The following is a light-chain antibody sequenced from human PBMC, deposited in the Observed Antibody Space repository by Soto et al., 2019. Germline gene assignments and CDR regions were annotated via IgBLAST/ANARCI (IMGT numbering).Light chain of an antibody. CDR3: QEYNNWPLFT. CDR2: SAS. V-gene: IGKV3-15*01. CDR1: QSISRN. Sequence: EIEMTQSPATLSVSPGERATLSCRASQSISRNLAWYQQKPGQAPRLLIYSASTRATGIPARFSGSGSGTEFTLTISSLQSEDFAVYYCQEYNNWPLFTFGPGTKVDIE. J-gene: IGKJ3*01.